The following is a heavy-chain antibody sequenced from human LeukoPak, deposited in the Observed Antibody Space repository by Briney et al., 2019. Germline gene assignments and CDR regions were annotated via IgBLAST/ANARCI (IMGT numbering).Heavy chain of an antibody. CDR2: ISAYNGNT. D-gene: IGHD3-3*01. CDR1: GYTFTGYG. V-gene: IGHV1-18*01. CDR3: ARGGITIFGVGYYYGMDV. Sequence: ASVKVSCKASGYTFTGYGISWVRQAPGQGLEWMGWISAYNGNTNYAQKLQGRVTMTTDTSTSTAYMELRSLRSDDTAVYYCARGGITIFGVGYYYGMDVWGQGTTVTVSS. J-gene: IGHJ6*02.